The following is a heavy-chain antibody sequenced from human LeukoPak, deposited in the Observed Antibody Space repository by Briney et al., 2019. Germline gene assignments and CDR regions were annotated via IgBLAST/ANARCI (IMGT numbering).Heavy chain of an antibody. J-gene: IGHJ4*02. CDR2: ISSTGNTI. CDR1: GFTFSNYE. D-gene: IGHD5-24*01. Sequence: GGSLRLSCAVSGFTFSNYEMNWVRQAPGKGLEFVSYISSTGNTIYYADSMKRRFTISRDNAKNSLYLQMNSLRAEDTAVYYCARRWGWGQGTLVTVSS. V-gene: IGHV3-48*03. CDR3: ARRWG.